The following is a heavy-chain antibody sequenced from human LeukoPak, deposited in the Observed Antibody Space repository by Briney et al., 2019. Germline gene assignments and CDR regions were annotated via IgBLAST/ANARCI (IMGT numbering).Heavy chain of an antibody. D-gene: IGHD6-19*01. CDR2: INPNSGGT. V-gene: IGHV1-2*02. Sequence: AASVKVSCKASGYTFTGYYMHWVRQAPGQGLEWMGWINPNSGGTNYAQKFQGRVTMTRDTSISTAYMELSRLRSEDTAVYYCARGMRSSGSGWYEGGGTDYWGQGTLVTVSS. CDR3: ARGMRSSGSGWYEGGGTDY. J-gene: IGHJ4*02. CDR1: GYTFTGYY.